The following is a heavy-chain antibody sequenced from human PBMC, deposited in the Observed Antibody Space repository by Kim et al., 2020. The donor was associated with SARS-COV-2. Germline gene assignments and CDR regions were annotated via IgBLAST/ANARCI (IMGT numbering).Heavy chain of an antibody. D-gene: IGHD6-19*01. J-gene: IGHJ4*02. CDR1: GFTFSSYG. CDR3: AKGRAAVAGSPEFDY. CDR2: ISCDGSNK. Sequence: GGSLRLSCGASGFTFSSYGIHWVRQAPGKGLEWVAVISCDGSNKYYADSVKGRFTISRDNSKNTLSLQMNSLRAEDTAVYYCAKGRAAVAGSPEFDYWGQGTLVTVSS. V-gene: IGHV3-30*18.